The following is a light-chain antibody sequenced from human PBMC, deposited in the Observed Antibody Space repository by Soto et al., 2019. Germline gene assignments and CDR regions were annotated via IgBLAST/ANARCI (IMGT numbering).Light chain of an antibody. CDR1: QSVTNNY. V-gene: IGKV3-20*01. CDR2: DAS. J-gene: IGKJ1*01. CDR3: QQCATSPLT. Sequence: EIVLTQSPGTLSLSPGERATLSCRASQSVTNNYVAWYQQKRGEASRLLIHDASSRATGIPDRFSGSGSGTDFTLTISRLEPEDFAVYFCQQCATSPLTFGQGTRVDIK.